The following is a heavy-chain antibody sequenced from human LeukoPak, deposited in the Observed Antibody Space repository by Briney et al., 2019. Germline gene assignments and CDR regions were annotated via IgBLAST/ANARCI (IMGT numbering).Heavy chain of an antibody. D-gene: IGHD3-10*01. CDR3: ASLGGGSGSSHNPLVDH. V-gene: IGHV3-21*01. J-gene: IGHJ4*02. Sequence: GGSLRLSCAASGFSFSSYSMNWVRQAPGKGLKGVSSISGGSDYIYYADSVKGRFTISRDNAINSLYLQMNSLRAEDTAVYYCASLGGGSGSSHNPLVDHWGQGTLVTVSS. CDR1: GFSFSSYS. CDR2: ISGGSDYI.